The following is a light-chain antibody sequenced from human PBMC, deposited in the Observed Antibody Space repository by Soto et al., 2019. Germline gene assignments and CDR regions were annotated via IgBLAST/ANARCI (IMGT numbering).Light chain of an antibody. CDR3: QQRTDRPPWT. J-gene: IGKJ1*01. Sequence: IVITQSPATLSVSPRERATLSRRASQSVSSNLAWYQHKPGQAPRLLIFDASQRATGIPARFRGSGSGTDFTLSISSLEPEDFAVYYCQQRTDRPPWTFGQGTKVDIK. CDR2: DAS. V-gene: IGKV3-11*01. CDR1: QSVSSN.